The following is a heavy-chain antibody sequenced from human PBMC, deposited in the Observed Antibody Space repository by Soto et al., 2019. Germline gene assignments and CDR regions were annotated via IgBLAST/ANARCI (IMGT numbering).Heavy chain of an antibody. J-gene: IGHJ5*02. V-gene: IGHV1-2*04. CDR2: INPNSGGT. D-gene: IGHD1-26*01. CDR1: GYTFTCYY. CDR3: VGGGWVGATGWFGP. Sequence: ASVKVSCKASGYTFTCYYMDWVRQAPGQGLEWMGWINPNSGGTNYAQKFQGWVTMTRDTSISTAYVELSRLRSDDTAVYYCVGGGWVGATGWFGPWGQGTLVTVSS.